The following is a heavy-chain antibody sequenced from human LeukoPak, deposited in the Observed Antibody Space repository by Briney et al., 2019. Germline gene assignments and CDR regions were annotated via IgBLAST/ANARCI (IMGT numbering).Heavy chain of an antibody. D-gene: IGHD4-17*01. CDR3: ARSLEPRYYGDYDYYYYGMDV. V-gene: IGHV1-2*04. Sequence: ASVKVSCKASGYTFTGYYMHWVRQAPGQGLEWMGWINPNSGGTNYAQKFQGWVTMTRDTSISTAYMELSRLRSDDTAVYYCARSLEPRYYGDYDYYYYGMDVWGQGTTVTVSS. J-gene: IGHJ6*02. CDR1: GYTFTGYY. CDR2: INPNSGGT.